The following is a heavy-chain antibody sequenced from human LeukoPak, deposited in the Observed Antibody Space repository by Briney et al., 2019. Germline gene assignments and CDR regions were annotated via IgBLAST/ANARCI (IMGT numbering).Heavy chain of an antibody. D-gene: IGHD3-22*01. CDR3: ARSLATLLHSPFDY. CDR2: IYYSGST. V-gene: IGHV4-59*06. J-gene: IGHJ4*02. CDR1: GGSISSYY. Sequence: PSETLSLTCTVSGGSISSYYWSWIRQPPGKGLEWIGYIYYSGSTYYNPSLKSRVTISVDTSKNQFSLKLSSVTAADTAVYYCARSLATLLHSPFDYWGQGTLVTVSS.